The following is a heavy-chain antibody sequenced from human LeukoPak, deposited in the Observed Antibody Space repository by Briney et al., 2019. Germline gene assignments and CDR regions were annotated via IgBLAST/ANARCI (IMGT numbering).Heavy chain of an antibody. J-gene: IGHJ4*02. D-gene: IGHD6-13*01. CDR2: IIPIIGSP. CDR3: ATNDRNSWYSDY. V-gene: IGHV1-69*01. Sequence: SVKVSCKASGGTFSDFAISWLRQAPGQGLEWMGGIIPIIGSPNYAQKFQGRVTITVDESTYTAYMELSSLRSQDTAVYYCATNDRNSWYSDYWGQGTLVTVSS. CDR1: GGTFSDFA.